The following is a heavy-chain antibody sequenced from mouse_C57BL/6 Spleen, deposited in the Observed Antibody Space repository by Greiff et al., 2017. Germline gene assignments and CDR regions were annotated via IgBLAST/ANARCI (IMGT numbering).Heavy chain of an antibody. J-gene: IGHJ2*01. V-gene: IGHV1-64*01. CDR3: ARPYYYGSSYVNYFDY. D-gene: IGHD1-1*01. CDR2: IHPNSGST. Sequence: VQLQQPGAELVKPGAPVKLSCKASGYTFTSYWMHWVKQRPGQGLEWIGMIHPNSGSTNYNEKFKSKATLTVDKSSSTAYMQLSSLTSEDSAVYYCARPYYYGSSYVNYFDYWGQGTTLTVSS. CDR1: GYTFTSYW.